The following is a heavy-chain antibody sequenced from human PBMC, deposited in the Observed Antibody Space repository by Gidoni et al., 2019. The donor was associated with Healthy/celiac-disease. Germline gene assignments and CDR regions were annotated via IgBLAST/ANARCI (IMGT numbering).Heavy chain of an antibody. CDR3: ARHVRWLQFRP. V-gene: IGHV4-59*08. Sequence: QVQLQESGPGLVKPSETLSLTCTVSGGSISSYYWSWIRQPPGKGLEWIGYSYYSGSTNYNPSLKSRVITSVDTSKNQFSLKLSSVTAADTAVYYCARHVRWLQFRPWGQGTLVTVSS. J-gene: IGHJ5*02. CDR1: GGSISSYY. CDR2: SYYSGST. D-gene: IGHD5-12*01.